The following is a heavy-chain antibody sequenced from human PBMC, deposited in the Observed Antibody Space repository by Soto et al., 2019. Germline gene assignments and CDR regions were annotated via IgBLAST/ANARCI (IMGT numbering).Heavy chain of an antibody. CDR2: IYYSWST. CDR1: VLSIIIYY. CDR3: ARYIKNFINHFEY. Sequence: PSATXSLTCTFSVLSIIIYYFIWIRQPPGKGLELIGYIYYSWSTNYNPSLKSRVTISVDTSKNQFSLKLSSVTAADTAVYYCARYIKNFINHFEYWGQGTLVIVYS. J-gene: IGHJ4*02. D-gene: IGHD3-10*01. V-gene: IGHV4-59*01.